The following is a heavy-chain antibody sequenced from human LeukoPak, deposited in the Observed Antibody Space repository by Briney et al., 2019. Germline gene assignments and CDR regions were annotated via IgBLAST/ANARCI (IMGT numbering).Heavy chain of an antibody. Sequence: PGGSLRLSCAASGFTFSSYAMHWVRQAPGKGLEWVAFISYDGSNKYYADSVKGRFTISRDNSKNTLYLQMNSLRAEDTAVYYCARAGSSWYSIDNWGQGTLVTVSS. D-gene: IGHD6-13*01. CDR2: ISYDGSNK. J-gene: IGHJ4*02. V-gene: IGHV3-30-3*01. CDR1: GFTFSSYA. CDR3: ARAGSSWYSIDN.